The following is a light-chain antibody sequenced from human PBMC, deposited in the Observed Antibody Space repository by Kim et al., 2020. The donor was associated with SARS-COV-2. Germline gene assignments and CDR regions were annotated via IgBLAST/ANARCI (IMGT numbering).Light chain of an antibody. CDR1: QGSSST. V-gene: IGKV1D-13*01. J-gene: IGKJ4*01. Sequence: SVGDRVTITCRAGQGSSSTLAWYQQKPRKAPKLLLYDDSSLESGVPSRFSGSGSGTEFALTISSLQPEDFATDYYQQFNNYPPLTFGGGTKVEIK. CDR3: QQFNNYPPLT. CDR2: DDS.